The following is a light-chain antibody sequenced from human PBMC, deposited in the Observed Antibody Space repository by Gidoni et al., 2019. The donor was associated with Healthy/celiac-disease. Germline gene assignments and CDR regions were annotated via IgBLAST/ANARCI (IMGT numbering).Light chain of an antibody. CDR3: QQYGSSRLT. J-gene: IGKJ4*01. CDR2: GAS. Sequence: EIGLTQSPGTLSLSPGERATLSCRASQSVSSSYLAWYQQNPGQAPRLLIYGASSRATGIPDRFSGSGSGTDFTLTISRLEPEDFAVYYCQQYGSSRLTFGGXTKVEIK. CDR1: QSVSSSY. V-gene: IGKV3-20*01.